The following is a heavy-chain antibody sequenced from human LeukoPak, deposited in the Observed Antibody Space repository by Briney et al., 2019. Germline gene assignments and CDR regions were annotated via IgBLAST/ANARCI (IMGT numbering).Heavy chain of an antibody. CDR1: GFTFSTYW. CDR3: ARDPIVTTIQRFDF. V-gene: IGHV3-7*01. J-gene: IGHJ4*02. Sequence: GGSLRLSCAASGFTFSTYWMTWVRQAPGKGLECVANIKPDGSEKYYVDSVEGRFTISRDNAKNSLYLQMNSLRAEDTAVYYCARDPIVTTIQRFDFWGQGTLVTVSS. D-gene: IGHD5-12*01. CDR2: IKPDGSEK.